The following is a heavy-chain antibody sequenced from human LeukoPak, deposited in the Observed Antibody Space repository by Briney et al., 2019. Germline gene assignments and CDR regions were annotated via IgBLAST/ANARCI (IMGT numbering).Heavy chain of an antibody. J-gene: IGHJ4*02. CDR1: GYTFTGYY. CDR2: ISPYNGNT. Sequence: ASVKVSCKASGYTFTGYYMHWVRQAPGQGLEWMGWISPYNGNTNYAQKFHGRVAMTTDTSTSTAYMELTSLRSDDTAIYYCARGDSTPDYWGQGTLVTVSS. CDR3: ARGDSTPDY. V-gene: IGHV1-18*04. D-gene: IGHD2-21*01.